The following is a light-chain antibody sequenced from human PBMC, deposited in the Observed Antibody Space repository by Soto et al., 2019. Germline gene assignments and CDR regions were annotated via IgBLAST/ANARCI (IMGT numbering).Light chain of an antibody. V-gene: IGKV3-20*01. CDR1: QSVSSSY. J-gene: IGKJ4*01. CDR2: GAS. CDR3: QQYDSSPLT. Sequence: EIVLTQSPGTLSLSPGERATLSCRARQSVSSSYLAWYQQKPGQAPRLLIYGASIRATGIPDRFSGSGSGTDFTLTISRLEPEDLAVYYCQQYDSSPLTFGGGTKVEIK.